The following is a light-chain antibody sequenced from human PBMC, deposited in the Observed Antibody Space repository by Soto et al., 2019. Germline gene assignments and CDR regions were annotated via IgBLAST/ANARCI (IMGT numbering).Light chain of an antibody. CDR3: SSYSRSTTLVV. Sequence: QSALTQPASVSGSPGQSITISCTGTSSDVGAFTSVSWYQQHPGKAPKLIIYAIIHRPSGVSDCFPGSKSVNPASLSISGLQPGDDATYHCSSYSRSTTLVVFGGGTKLTVL. CDR1: SSDVGAFTS. CDR2: AII. J-gene: IGLJ2*01. V-gene: IGLV2-14*03.